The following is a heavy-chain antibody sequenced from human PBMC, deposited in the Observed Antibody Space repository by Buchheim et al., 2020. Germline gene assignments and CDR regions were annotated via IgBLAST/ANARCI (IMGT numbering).Heavy chain of an antibody. Sequence: QVQLVQSGAEVKKPGSSVKVSCKASGGTLSSYAISWVRQAPGQGLVWMGRIIPILGIVNYAQKFQGRVTITADNSTSTAYMELSSLRSEDTAVYYCARALYYDFWSGPLYYYGMDVWGQGTT. CDR2: IIPILGIV. CDR3: ARALYYDFWSGPLYYYGMDV. J-gene: IGHJ6*02. D-gene: IGHD3-3*01. CDR1: GGTLSSYA. V-gene: IGHV1-69*04.